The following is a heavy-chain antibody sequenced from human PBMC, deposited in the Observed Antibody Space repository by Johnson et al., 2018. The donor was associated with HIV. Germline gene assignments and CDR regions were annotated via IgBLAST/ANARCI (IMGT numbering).Heavy chain of an antibody. J-gene: IGHJ3*02. CDR3: ASCESDSSGRGAFDI. D-gene: IGHD3-22*01. Sequence: QVQLVESGGGVVQPGRSLRLSCAASGFTFSSYAMHWVRQAPGKGLEWVAVISYDGSNKYYADSVKGRSTISRDNSKNTLYLQMNSLRAEDTAVYYCASCESDSSGRGAFDIWGQGTMVTVSS. CDR1: GFTFSSYA. CDR2: ISYDGSNK. V-gene: IGHV3-30-3*01.